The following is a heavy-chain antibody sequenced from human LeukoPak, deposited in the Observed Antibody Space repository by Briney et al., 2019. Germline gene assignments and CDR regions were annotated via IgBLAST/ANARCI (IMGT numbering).Heavy chain of an antibody. Sequence: PSLTLSLTCTVSGGSISSGGYYWSWIHQHPGKVLEWIGYIYYSGSTYYNPSLKSRVTISVDTSKNQFSLKLSSVTAADTAVYYCARAPMGYSSSSDAFDIWGQGTMVTVSS. J-gene: IGHJ3*02. CDR2: IYYSGST. CDR1: GGSISSGGYY. CDR3: ARAPMGYSSSSDAFDI. D-gene: IGHD6-6*01. V-gene: IGHV4-31*03.